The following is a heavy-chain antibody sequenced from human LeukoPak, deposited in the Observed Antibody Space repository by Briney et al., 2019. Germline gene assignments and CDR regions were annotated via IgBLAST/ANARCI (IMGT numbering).Heavy chain of an antibody. V-gene: IGHV3-53*01. D-gene: IGHD5-24*01. CDR2: IYSGGST. Sequence: GGSLRLSCAASGFTVSSNYMSWVRQAPAKGLEWVSVIYSGGSTYYADSVKGRFTISRDNSKNTLYLQMNSLRADGTAVYYGARRPATKYYYYVMDVWEEGTTVTVSS. CDR3: ARRPATKYYYYVMDV. CDR1: GFTVSSNY. J-gene: IGHJ6*01.